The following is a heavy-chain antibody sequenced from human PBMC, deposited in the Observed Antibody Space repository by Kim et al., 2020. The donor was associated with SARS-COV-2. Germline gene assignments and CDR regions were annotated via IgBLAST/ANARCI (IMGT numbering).Heavy chain of an antibody. V-gene: IGHV3-66*02. CDR3: ARDFPDYGDAEYFQH. J-gene: IGHJ1*01. Sequence: GGSLRLSCAASGFTVSSNYMSWVRQAPGKGLEWVSVIYSGGSTYYADSVKGRFTISRDNSKNTLYLQMNSLRAEDTAVYYCARDFPDYGDAEYFQHWGQGTLVTVSS. CDR2: IYSGGST. CDR1: GFTVSSNY. D-gene: IGHD4-17*01.